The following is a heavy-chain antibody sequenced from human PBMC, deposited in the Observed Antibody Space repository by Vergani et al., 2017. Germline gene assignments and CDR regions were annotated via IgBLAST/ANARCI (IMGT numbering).Heavy chain of an antibody. Sequence: QVQLVQSGAEVKKPGASVKASCKASGYIFTSYYMHWVRQAPGQGLEWMGIINPSGGSTSYAQKFQGRVTMTRDTSTSTVYMELSSLRSEDTAVYYCARSIAVAVSGMDVWGQGTTVTVSS. V-gene: IGHV1-46*03. D-gene: IGHD6-19*01. CDR2: INPSGGST. CDR1: GYIFTSYY. J-gene: IGHJ6*02. CDR3: ARSIAVAVSGMDV.